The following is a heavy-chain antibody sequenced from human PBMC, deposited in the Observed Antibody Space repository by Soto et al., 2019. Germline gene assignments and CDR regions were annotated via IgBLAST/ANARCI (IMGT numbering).Heavy chain of an antibody. CDR1: GFTFSSYA. CDR3: ARDLADTAMVTLWGSLDY. Sequence: GGSLRLSCAASGFTFSSYAMHWVRQAPGKGLEWVAVISYDGSNKYYADSVKGRFTISRDNSKNTLYLQMNSLRAEDTAVYYCARDLADTAMVTLWGSLDYWGQGTLVTVSS. V-gene: IGHV3-30-3*01. D-gene: IGHD5-18*01. J-gene: IGHJ4*02. CDR2: ISYDGSNK.